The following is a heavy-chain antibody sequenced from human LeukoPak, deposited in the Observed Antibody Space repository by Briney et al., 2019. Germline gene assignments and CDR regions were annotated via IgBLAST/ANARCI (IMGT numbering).Heavy chain of an antibody. CDR1: GGSITTTNW. V-gene: IGHV4-4*02. J-gene: IGHJ4*02. D-gene: IGHD1-14*01. Sequence: SETLSLTCGVSGGSITTTNWWSWVRQFPGQGLQWIGEVSLEGVRNYNPSLTSRVTMSLDRAKNILSLNLNSVTAADTAVYYCSRKNGALPPFGYWGQGILVTV. CDR2: VSLEGVR. CDR3: SRKNGALPPFGY.